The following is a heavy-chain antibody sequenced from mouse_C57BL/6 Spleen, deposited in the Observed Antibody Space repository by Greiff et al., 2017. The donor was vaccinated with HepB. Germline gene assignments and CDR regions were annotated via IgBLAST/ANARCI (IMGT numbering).Heavy chain of an antibody. CDR3: AGYDYDGGAWFAY. CDR1: GYTFTSYW. Sequence: QVQLQQPGAELVKPGASVKMSCKASGYTFTSYWITWVKQRPGQGLEWIGDIYPGSGSTNYNEKFKSKATLTVDTSSSTAYMRLSSLTSEDSAVYYCAGYDYDGGAWFAYWGQGTLVTVSA. D-gene: IGHD2-4*01. V-gene: IGHV1-55*01. J-gene: IGHJ3*01. CDR2: IYPGSGST.